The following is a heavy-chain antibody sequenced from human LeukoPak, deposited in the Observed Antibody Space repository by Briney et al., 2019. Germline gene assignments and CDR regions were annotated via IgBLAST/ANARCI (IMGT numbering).Heavy chain of an antibody. D-gene: IGHD2-15*01. CDR2: ISSSSSYI. Sequence: GGSLRLSCAASGFTFSSYSMNWVRQAPGKGLEWVSSISSSSSYIYYADSVKGRFTISRDNSKNMLYLQMNSLRAEDTAVYYCAKDRSSGGSCYNYWGQGTLVTVSS. V-gene: IGHV3-21*04. J-gene: IGHJ4*02. CDR3: AKDRSSGGSCYNY. CDR1: GFTFSSYS.